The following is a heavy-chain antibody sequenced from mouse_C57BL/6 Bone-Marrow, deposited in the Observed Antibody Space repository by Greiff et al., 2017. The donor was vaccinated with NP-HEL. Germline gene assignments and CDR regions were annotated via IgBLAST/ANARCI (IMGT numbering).Heavy chain of an antibody. Sequence: QVQLQQSGPELVKPGASVKISCKASGYAFSSSWMNWVKQRPGKGLEWIGRIYPGDGDTNYNGKFKGKATLTADKSSSTAYMQLSSLTSEDSAVYCCAILTTVVRWGQGTTLTVSS. CDR3: AILTTVVR. J-gene: IGHJ2*01. D-gene: IGHD1-1*01. V-gene: IGHV1-82*01. CDR1: GYAFSSSW. CDR2: IYPGDGDT.